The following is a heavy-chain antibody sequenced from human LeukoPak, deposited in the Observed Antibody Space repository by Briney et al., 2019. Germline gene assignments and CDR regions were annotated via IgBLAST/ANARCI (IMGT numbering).Heavy chain of an antibody. CDR2: ISSGGSTI. CDR1: GFTFSDYY. V-gene: IGHV3-11*04. J-gene: IGHJ1*01. Sequence: GGSLRLSCAASGFTFSDYYMSWIRQAPGKGLEWVSYISSGGSTIYYADSVKGRFTISRDNAKNSLYLEMNSLRAEDTAVYYCARDRSTYYDSSGLGNFQHWGQGTLVTVSS. D-gene: IGHD3-22*01. CDR3: ARDRSTYYDSSGLGNFQH.